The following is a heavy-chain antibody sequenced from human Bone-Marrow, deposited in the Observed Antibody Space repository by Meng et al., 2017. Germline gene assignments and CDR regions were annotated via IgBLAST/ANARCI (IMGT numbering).Heavy chain of an antibody. CDR1: GFSFSSYA. CDR3: AKYSEGLGEYFDY. Sequence: GESLKISCASSGFSFSSYAMSWVRRAPGKGLEWLAALSGRGFTTYYADSVKGRFTISRHNSKNTLYLQVNSLRAEDTALYYCAKYSEGLGEYFDYWGQGALVTVSS. D-gene: IGHD3-16*01. V-gene: IGHV3-23*01. J-gene: IGHJ4*02. CDR2: LSGRGFTT.